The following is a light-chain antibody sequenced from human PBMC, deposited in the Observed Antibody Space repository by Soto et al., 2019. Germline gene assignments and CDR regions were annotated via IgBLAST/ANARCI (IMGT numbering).Light chain of an antibody. CDR3: QSYDSSLSAHVV. V-gene: IGLV1-40*01. CDR2: GNS. J-gene: IGLJ2*01. Sequence: QSVLTQPRSVSGAPGQRVTISCTGSSSNIGAGYDVHWYQQLPGTAPKLLIYGNSNRPSGVPDRFSGSKSGTSASLAITGLQAEDEADSYCQSYDSSLSAHVVFGGGTKVTVL. CDR1: SSNIGAGYD.